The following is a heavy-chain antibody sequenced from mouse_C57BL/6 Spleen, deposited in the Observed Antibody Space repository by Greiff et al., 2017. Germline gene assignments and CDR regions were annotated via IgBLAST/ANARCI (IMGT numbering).Heavy chain of an antibody. CDR2: IYPGDGDT. J-gene: IGHJ2*01. CDR3: AKNDGPGYFDD. CDR1: GYAFSSSW. V-gene: IGHV1-82*01. D-gene: IGHD2-3*01. Sequence: QVQLQQSGPELVKPGASVKISCKASGYAFSSSWMNWVKQRPGKGLEWIGRIYPGDGDTNYNGKFKGKATLTADKSSSTAYMQLSSLTSEDSAVYVCAKNDGPGYFDDWGQGTTLTVSS.